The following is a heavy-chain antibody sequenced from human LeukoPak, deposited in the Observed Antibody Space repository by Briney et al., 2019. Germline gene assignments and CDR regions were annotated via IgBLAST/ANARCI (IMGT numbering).Heavy chain of an antibody. V-gene: IGHV7-4-1*02. Sequence: ASVKVSCKASGYTFTSYAMNWVRQAPGQGLEWMGWINTNTGNPTYAQGFTGRFVFSLDTSVSTAYLQISSLKAEDTAVYYCARDYSGSYDLYFQHWGQGTLVTVSS. D-gene: IGHD1-26*01. CDR3: ARDYSGSYDLYFQH. J-gene: IGHJ1*01. CDR1: GYTFTSYA. CDR2: INTNTGNP.